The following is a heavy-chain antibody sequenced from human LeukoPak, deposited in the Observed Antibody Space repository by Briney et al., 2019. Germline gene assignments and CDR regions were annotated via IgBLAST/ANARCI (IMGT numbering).Heavy chain of an antibody. CDR2: IYSGGST. D-gene: IGHD3-10*01. CDR1: GFTVSSNY. V-gene: IGHV3-53*01. CDR3: ARSLRVRGVPDYMDV. Sequence: GGSLRLSCAASGFTVSSNYMSWVRQAPGKGLEWVSVIYSGGSTYYADSVKGRFTISRDNSKNTLYLQMNNLRADDTAVYYCARSLRVRGVPDYMDVWGKGTTVTVSS. J-gene: IGHJ6*03.